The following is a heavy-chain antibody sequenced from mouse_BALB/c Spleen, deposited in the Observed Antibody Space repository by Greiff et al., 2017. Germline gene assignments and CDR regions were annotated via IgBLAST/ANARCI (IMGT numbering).Heavy chain of an antibody. D-gene: IGHD1-1*01. CDR1: GFSLTSYG. CDR2: IWSDGST. J-gene: IGHJ3*01. CDR3: ARHRGYGSSFPFAY. V-gene: IGHV2-6-2*01. Sequence: QVQLQQSGPDLVAPSQSLSITCTVSGFSLTSYGVHWVRQPPGKGLEWLVVIWSDGSTTYNSALKSRLSISKDNSKSQVFLKMNSLQTDDTAMYYCARHRGYGSSFPFAYWGQGTLVTVSA.